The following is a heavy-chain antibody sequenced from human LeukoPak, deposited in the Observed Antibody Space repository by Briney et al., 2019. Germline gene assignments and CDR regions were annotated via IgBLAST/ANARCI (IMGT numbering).Heavy chain of an antibody. CDR2: IYYSGST. CDR3: ARVRATFWYFDY. J-gene: IGHJ4*02. CDR1: GDSVSGVY. V-gene: IGHV4-59*02. D-gene: IGHD3-3*01. Sequence: SETLSLTCTVCGDSVSGVYWMWIRQPPGKGREWSGYIYYSGSTNYNPSLKSRVTISVDTSKNQFSLDVRSVTPGHASVFYWARVRATFWYFDYWGQRNLVTVSS.